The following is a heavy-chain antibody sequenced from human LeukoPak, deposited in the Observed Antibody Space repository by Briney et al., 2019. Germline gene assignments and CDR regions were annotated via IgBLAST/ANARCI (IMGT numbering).Heavy chain of an antibody. V-gene: IGHV3-20*04. CDR2: INWNGGST. D-gene: IGHD6-6*01. J-gene: IGHJ6*03. CDR3: ARDVAARLSGNYYYYMDV. CDR1: GFTFDDYG. Sequence: PGGSLRLSCAASGFTFDDYGMSWVRQAPGKGLEWVSGINWNGGSTGYADSVKGRFTISRDNAKNSLYLQMNSLRAEDTALYYCARDVAARLSGNYYYYMDVRGKGTTVTVSS.